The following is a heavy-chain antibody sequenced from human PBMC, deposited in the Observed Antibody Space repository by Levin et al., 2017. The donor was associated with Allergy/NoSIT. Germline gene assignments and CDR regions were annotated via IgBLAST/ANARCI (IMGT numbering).Heavy chain of an antibody. J-gene: IGHJ6*02. CDR1: GFTFSSYG. Sequence: GESLKISCAASGFTFSSYGMHWVRQAPGKGLEWVAVIWYDGSNKYYADSVKGRFTISRDNSKNTLYLQMNSLRAEDTAVYYCAGGGYDFWSGWEGQNYYYYGMDVWGQGTTVTVSS. D-gene: IGHD3-3*01. CDR2: IWYDGSNK. V-gene: IGHV3-33*01. CDR3: AGGGYDFWSGWEGQNYYYYGMDV.